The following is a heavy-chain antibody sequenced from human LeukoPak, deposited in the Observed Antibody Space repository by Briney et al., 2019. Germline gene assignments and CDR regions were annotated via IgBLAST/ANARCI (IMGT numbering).Heavy chain of an antibody. D-gene: IGHD1-26*01. Sequence: TSETLSLTCTDSGGSISSYYWSWIRQPPGKGLEWIGYIYYSGSTNYNPSLKSRVTISVDTSKNQFSLKLSSVTAADTAVYYCAIVGATSDYWGQGTLVTVSS. CDR3: AIVGATSDY. J-gene: IGHJ4*02. CDR2: IYYSGST. CDR1: GGSISSYY. V-gene: IGHV4-59*08.